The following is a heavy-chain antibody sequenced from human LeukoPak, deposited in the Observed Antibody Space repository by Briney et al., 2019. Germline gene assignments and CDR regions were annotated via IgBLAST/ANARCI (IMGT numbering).Heavy chain of an antibody. CDR2: IIPIFGTA. CDR3: ASYLYAVDTAMVDYYYFDY. J-gene: IGHJ4*02. Sequence: SVKVSCKASGGTFSSYAISWVRQAPGQGLEWMRGIIPIFGTANYAQKFQGRVTITTDESTSTAYMELSSLRSEDTAVYYCASYLYAVDTAMVDYYYFDYWGQGTLVTVSS. CDR1: GGTFSSYA. V-gene: IGHV1-69*05. D-gene: IGHD5-18*01.